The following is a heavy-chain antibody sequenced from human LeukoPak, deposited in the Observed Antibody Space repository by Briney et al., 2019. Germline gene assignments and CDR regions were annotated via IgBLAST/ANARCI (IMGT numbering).Heavy chain of an antibody. CDR1: GFTFSTHA. J-gene: IGHJ4*02. CDR2: ISASGESA. V-gene: IGHV3-23*01. Sequence: GSLRLSCAASGFTFSTHALSWVRQAPGKGLEWVSSISASGESAFYTDSVKGRFTSSKDNSKNTLYLQMNSLRVEDTAVYYCAKGAGSYYPLYFDYWGQGTLVTVSS. D-gene: IGHD1-26*01. CDR3: AKGAGSYYPLYFDY.